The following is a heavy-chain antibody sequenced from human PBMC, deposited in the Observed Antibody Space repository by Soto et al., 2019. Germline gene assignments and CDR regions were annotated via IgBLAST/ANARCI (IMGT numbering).Heavy chain of an antibody. CDR1: GFTFDDYA. CDR3: GIDLTTMVRMCDY. D-gene: IGHD5-18*01. Sequence: EVQLVESGGALVQPGRSLRLSCAASGFTFDDYAMHWVRQAPGKGPEWVSGISWKSASIGYADSVKGRFTISRDNAKKSLYLQMNSLRPEDTAVYFCGIDLTTMVRMCDYRGQGTLVTVSS. V-gene: IGHV3-9*01. CDR2: ISWKSASI. J-gene: IGHJ4*02.